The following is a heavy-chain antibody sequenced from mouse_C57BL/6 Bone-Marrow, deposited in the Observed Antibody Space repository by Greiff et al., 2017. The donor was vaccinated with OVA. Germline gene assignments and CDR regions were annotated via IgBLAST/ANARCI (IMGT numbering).Heavy chain of an antibody. CDR2: INPNNGGT. D-gene: IGHD2-4*01. CDR1: GYTFTDYN. J-gene: IGHJ2*01. Sequence: EVQLQQSGPELVKPGASVKMSCKASGYTFTDYNMHWVQQSPGKSLEWIGYINPNNGGTSYNQKFKGQATLTVNKSSSIANMELRSLTSEVSEIYYCASAGVDYDYDGGYWDYWGQGTTLTVSS. CDR3: ASAGVDYDYDGGYWDY. V-gene: IGHV1-22*01.